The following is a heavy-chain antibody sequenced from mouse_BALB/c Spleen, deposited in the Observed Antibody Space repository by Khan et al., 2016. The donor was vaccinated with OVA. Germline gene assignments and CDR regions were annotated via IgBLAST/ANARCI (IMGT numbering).Heavy chain of an antibody. J-gene: IGHJ1*01. CDR3: ARSLITTWYFDV. CDR2: ISSGSATI. V-gene: IGHV5-17*02. CDR1: GFTFSSFG. Sequence: EVELVESGGGLVQPGGSRKLSCAASGFTFSSFGMHWVRQAPEKGLEWVAYISSGSATIYYADTVQGRFTISRDNPKNTLFLHMTSLRSEDTAIYDCARSLITTWYFDVWGAGTTVTVSS. D-gene: IGHD2-4*01.